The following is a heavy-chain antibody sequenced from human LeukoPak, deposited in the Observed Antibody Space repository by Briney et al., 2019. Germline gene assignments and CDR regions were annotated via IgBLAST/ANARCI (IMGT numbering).Heavy chain of an antibody. CDR3: AKRYCSGGICYSFFDY. CDR1: GFTFSSYA. V-gene: IGHV3-23*01. CDR2: INNSGGST. D-gene: IGHD2-15*01. Sequence: GGSLRLSCAASGFTFSSYAMSWVRQAPGKGLEWVSTINNSGGSTYYADSVKGRFTISKDNSKNTLYLQMNSLRAEDTAVYYCAKRYCSGGICYSFFDYWGQGTLVTVSS. J-gene: IGHJ4*02.